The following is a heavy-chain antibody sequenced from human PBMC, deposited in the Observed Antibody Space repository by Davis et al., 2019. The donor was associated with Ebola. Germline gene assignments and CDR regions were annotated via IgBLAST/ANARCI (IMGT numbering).Heavy chain of an antibody. D-gene: IGHD1-26*01. V-gene: IGHV3-72*01. J-gene: IGHJ4*02. CDR1: EFIFSSYS. CDR2: IRNKANTYTI. CDR3: ARATSGTYLLNY. Sequence: PGGSLRLSCTGSEFIFSSYSMNWVRQGPGKGLEWVARIRNKANTYTIEYAASVKGRFTISRDDSKNSLYLQMNSLTTEDTAVYYCARATSGTYLLNYWGQGTLVTVSS.